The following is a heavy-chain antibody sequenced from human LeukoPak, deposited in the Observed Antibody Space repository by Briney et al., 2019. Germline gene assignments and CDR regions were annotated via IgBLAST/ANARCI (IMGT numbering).Heavy chain of an antibody. CDR1: GFTFSSYC. J-gene: IGHJ6*03. Sequence: GGSLRLSCAASGFTFSSYCMNWVRQAPGQGLEWVAWISRSSSYIYYADSVQGRFTISSDNAMNSLYLQMNGLRADDTAVYYCAVRTGIADQNYYYMDVWGKGTTVTVSS. V-gene: IGHV3-21*04. CDR3: AVRTGIADQNYYYMDV. D-gene: IGHD6-13*01. CDR2: ISRSSSYI.